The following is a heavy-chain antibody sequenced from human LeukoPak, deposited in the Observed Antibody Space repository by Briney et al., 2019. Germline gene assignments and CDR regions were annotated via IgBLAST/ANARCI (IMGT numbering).Heavy chain of an antibody. V-gene: IGHV4-39*01. CDR2: IYYSGST. Sequence: SETLSLTCTVSGGSISSSSYYWGWIRQPPGRGLEWIGSIYYSGSTYYNPSLKSRVTISVDTSKNQFSLKLSSVTAADTAVYYCARVPRGVGKRFDPWGQGTLVTVSS. CDR1: GGSISSSSYY. J-gene: IGHJ5*02. CDR3: ARVPRGVGKRFDP. D-gene: IGHD1-26*01.